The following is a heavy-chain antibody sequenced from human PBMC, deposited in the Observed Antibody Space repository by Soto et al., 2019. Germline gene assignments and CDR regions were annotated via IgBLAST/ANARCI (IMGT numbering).Heavy chain of an antibody. J-gene: IGHJ4*02. CDR3: ARLDYYDSSGYGVDY. D-gene: IGHD3-22*01. Sequence: PSEILSLTCTVSVGSIISYYWRWIRQPPGKGLEWIGYIYYSGSTNDNPSLKSRVTISVDTSKNQFSLKLSSVTAADTAVYYCARLDYYDSSGYGVDYWGQGTLVTVSS. CDR2: IYYSGST. V-gene: IGHV4-59*01. CDR1: VGSIISYY.